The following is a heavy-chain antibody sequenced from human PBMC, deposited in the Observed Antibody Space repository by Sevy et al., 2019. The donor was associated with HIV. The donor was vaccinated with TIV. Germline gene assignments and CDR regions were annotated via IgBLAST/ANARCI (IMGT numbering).Heavy chain of an antibody. CDR1: EFTFRNYA. V-gene: IGHV3-23*01. D-gene: IGHD3-22*01. Sequence: GGSLRLSCAASEFTFRNYAMNWVRQAPGKGLEWVSSISGSGGETFYADSVKGRFTISRDKSKNTLYLQMNSLRVEDSDVYYCAKDMIVVVGEAIDVWGQGTMVTVSS. CDR3: AKDMIVVVGEAIDV. CDR2: ISGSGGET. J-gene: IGHJ3*01.